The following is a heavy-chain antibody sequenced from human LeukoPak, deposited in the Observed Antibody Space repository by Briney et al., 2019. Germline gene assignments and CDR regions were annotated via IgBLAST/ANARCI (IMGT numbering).Heavy chain of an antibody. D-gene: IGHD6-13*01. V-gene: IGHV3-7*03. Sequence: GGSLRLSCAASGFPFSSYSMTWVRQAPGKGLEWVANIKPDGTTKFYVDTVKGRFTISRDNALNSLYLQMNSLRAEDTAIYYCARSIPYGTTWYGRSDYWGQGTLVTVSS. CDR3: ARSIPYGTTWYGRSDY. CDR1: GFPFSSYS. CDR2: IKPDGTTK. J-gene: IGHJ4*02.